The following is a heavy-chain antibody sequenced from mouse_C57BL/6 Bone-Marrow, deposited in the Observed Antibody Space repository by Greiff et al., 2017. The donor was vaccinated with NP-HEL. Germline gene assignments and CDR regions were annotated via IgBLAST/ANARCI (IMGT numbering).Heavy chain of an antibody. V-gene: IGHV1-54*01. CDR3: ARREYDGYFFFDY. CDR2: INPGSGGT. CDR1: GYAFTNYL. J-gene: IGHJ2*01. Sequence: VKLQQSGAELVRPGTSVKVSCKASGYAFTNYLIEWVKQRPGQGLEWIGVINPGSGGTNYNEKFKGKATLTADKSSSTAYMQLSSLTSEDSAVYFCARREYDGYFFFDYWGQGTTLTVSS. D-gene: IGHD2-3*01.